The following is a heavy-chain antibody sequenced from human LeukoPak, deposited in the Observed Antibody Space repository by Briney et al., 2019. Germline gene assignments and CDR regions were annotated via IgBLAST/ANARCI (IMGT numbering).Heavy chain of an antibody. CDR1: GGSFSGYY. J-gene: IGHJ6*02. V-gene: IGHV4-34*01. Sequence: PSETLSLTCAVYGGSFSGYYWSWIRQPPGKGLEWIGEINHSGSTNYNPSLKSRVTISVDTSKNQFSPKLSSVTAADTAVYYCARCYYYGSGSYYRYYYGMDVWGQGTTVTVSS. CDR2: INHSGST. CDR3: ARCYYYGSGSYYRYYYGMDV. D-gene: IGHD3-10*01.